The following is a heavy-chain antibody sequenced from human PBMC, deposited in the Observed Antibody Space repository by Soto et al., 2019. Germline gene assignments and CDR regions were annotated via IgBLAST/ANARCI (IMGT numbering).Heavy chain of an antibody. CDR2: IYYSGST. D-gene: IGHD6-6*01. J-gene: IGHJ4*02. CDR1: GGSISSSAYY. V-gene: IGHV4-31*03. Sequence: QVQLQESGPGLVKPSQTLSLTCTVSGGSISSSAYYWNWIRQHPGKGLEWLGYIYYSGSTYYNPSLKSRVTMSVDTSKNQFSLKLTSVTAADTAVYFCARESGSSSQILDYWGQGTLVTVSS. CDR3: ARESGSSSQILDY.